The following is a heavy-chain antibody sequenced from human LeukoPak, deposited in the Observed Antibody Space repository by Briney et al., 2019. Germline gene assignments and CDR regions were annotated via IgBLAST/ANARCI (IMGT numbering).Heavy chain of an antibody. D-gene: IGHD1-26*01. CDR3: AKDLTAGGSKYYYYGMDV. CDR2: ISGSRDST. J-gene: IGHJ6*02. CDR1: GFTFSSYA. Sequence: GGSLRLSCAASGFTFSSYAMNWVRQAPGKGLEWVSLISGSRDSTYYADSVKGRFTTSRDNSKNTLSLQMNSLTAEDTAVYYCAKDLTAGGSKYYYYGMDVWGQGTTVTVSS. V-gene: IGHV3-23*01.